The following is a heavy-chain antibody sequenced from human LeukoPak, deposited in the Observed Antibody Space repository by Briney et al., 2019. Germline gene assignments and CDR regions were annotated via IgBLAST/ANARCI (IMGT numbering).Heavy chain of an antibody. CDR3: AAGFDIVVAPNWFDP. CDR1: GYTFTDYY. V-gene: IGHV1-2*02. J-gene: IGHJ5*02. D-gene: IGHD2-2*01. Sequence: ASVKVSCKASGYTFTDYYMHWVRQAPGQGLEWMGWINPNSGGTNYAQKFQGRVTMTEDTSTDTAYMELSSLRSEDTAVYYCAAGFDIVVAPNWFDPWGQGTLVTVSS. CDR2: INPNSGGT.